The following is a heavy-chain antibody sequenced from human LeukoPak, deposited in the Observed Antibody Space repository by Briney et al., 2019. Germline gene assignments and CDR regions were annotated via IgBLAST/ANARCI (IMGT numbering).Heavy chain of an antibody. CDR1: GDSISSYY. CDR2: IYYSGCT. CDR3: ARGRYSYGYYFDY. Sequence: SETLSLTCTVSGDSISSYYWSWIRQPPGEGVEWIGYIYYSGCTNYNPSLKSRVTISVDTSKNQFSLKLSSVTAADTAVYYCARGRYSYGYYFDYWGQGTLVTVSS. V-gene: IGHV4-59*01. D-gene: IGHD5-18*01. J-gene: IGHJ4*02.